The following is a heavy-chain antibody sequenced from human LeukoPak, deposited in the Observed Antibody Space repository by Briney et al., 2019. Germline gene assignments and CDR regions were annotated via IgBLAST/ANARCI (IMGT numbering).Heavy chain of an antibody. CDR3: ARGGGVFDY. V-gene: IGHV4-59*01. J-gene: IGHJ4*02. Sequence: SETLSLTCSVSGGSISNYYWSWIRQPPGKGLEWIGYIYYSGTTNYNPSLKSRVTISVDTSKGQFSLKLNSLTAADTAVYYCARGGGVFDYWGQGTLVTVSS. CDR1: GGSISNYY. D-gene: IGHD2-8*02. CDR2: IYYSGTT.